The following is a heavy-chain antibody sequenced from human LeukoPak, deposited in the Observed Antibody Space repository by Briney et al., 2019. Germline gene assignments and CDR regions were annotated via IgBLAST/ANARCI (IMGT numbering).Heavy chain of an antibody. Sequence: GGSLRLSCAASGFTFSSYAMHWVRQAPGKGLEWVAVIPYDGSNKYYADSVKGRFTISRDNSKNTLYLQMNSLRAEDTAVYYCARGLVTVTTKVHYYGMDVWGQGTTVTVSS. J-gene: IGHJ6*02. CDR2: IPYDGSNK. CDR1: GFTFSSYA. D-gene: IGHD4-17*01. CDR3: ARGLVTVTTKVHYYGMDV. V-gene: IGHV3-30-3*01.